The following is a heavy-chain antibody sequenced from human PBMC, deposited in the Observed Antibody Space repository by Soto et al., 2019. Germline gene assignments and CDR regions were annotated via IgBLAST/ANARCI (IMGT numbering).Heavy chain of an antibody. CDR3: ARERGITMIVAGPFDI. V-gene: IGHV3-48*04. CDR1: GFKISSSS. J-gene: IGHJ3*02. CDR2: ISDSGSNT. Sequence: GGSLRLSCAAFGFKISSSSMNWVRQAPGRGLEWVAYISDSGSNTLYADSVKGRFTISRDNAKNSLYLQMNSLRAEDTAVYYCARERGITMIVAGPFDIWGQGTMVTVSS. D-gene: IGHD3-22*01.